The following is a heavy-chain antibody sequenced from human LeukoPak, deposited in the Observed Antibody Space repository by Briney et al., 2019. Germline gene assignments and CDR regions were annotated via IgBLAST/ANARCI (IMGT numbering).Heavy chain of an antibody. J-gene: IGHJ5*02. V-gene: IGHV4-34*01. CDR2: INHSGST. CDR1: GGSFSGYY. Sequence: PSESLSLTCAVYGGSFSGYYWSSIRQPPGKGLEWIGAINHSGSTNYNPSLKSRVTISVDTSKNQFSLKLNSVTAADTAVYYCARKRITIFGVLYWFDPWGQGTLVTVSS. D-gene: IGHD3-3*01. CDR3: ARKRITIFGVLYWFDP.